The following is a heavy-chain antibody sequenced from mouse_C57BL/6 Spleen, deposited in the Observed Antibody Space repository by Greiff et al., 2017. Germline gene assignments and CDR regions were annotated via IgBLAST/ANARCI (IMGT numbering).Heavy chain of an antibody. CDR3: ARPTNDYGSSYWFAY. V-gene: IGHV1-85*01. CDR2: IYPRDGST. D-gene: IGHD1-1*01. CDR1: GYTFTSYD. J-gene: IGHJ3*01. Sequence: QVQLQQSGPELVKPGASVKLSCKASGYTFTSYDINWVKQRPGQGLEWIGWIYPRDGSTKYNEKFKGKATLTVDTSSSTAYMELHSLTSEDSAVYFCARPTNDYGSSYWFAYWGQVTLVTVSA.